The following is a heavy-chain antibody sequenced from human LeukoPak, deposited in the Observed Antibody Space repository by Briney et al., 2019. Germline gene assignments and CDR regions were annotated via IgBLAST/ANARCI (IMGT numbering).Heavy chain of an antibody. CDR2: ISYDGSNK. CDR3: AKGSAAAGTWVDY. D-gene: IGHD6-13*01. Sequence: GGSLRLSCAASGFTFSSYGMHWVRQAPGKGLEWVAVISYDGSNKYYADSVKGRFTISRDNSKNTLYLQMNSLRDEDTAVYYCAKGSAAAGTWVDYWGQGTLVTVSS. CDR1: GFTFSSYG. J-gene: IGHJ4*02. V-gene: IGHV3-30*18.